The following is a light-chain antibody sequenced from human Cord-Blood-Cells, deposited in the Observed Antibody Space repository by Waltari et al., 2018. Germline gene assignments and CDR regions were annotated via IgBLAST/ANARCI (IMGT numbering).Light chain of an antibody. V-gene: IGLV2-14*01. J-gene: IGLJ1*01. CDR2: EVS. CDR3: SSYTSSSTYV. CDR1: SSDVGGSNY. Sequence: QSALTQPASVSGSPGQSITISCTGTSSDVGGSNYVSWYQQHPGKAPKRMIYEVSNRPSGVSNRFSGSKSGNTASRTISGLQAEDEADYYCSSYTSSSTYVFGTGTKVTVL.